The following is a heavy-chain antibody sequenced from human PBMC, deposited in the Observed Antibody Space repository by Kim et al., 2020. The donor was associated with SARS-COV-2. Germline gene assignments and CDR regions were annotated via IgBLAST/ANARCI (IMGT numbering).Heavy chain of an antibody. CDR2: ISSSSSYI. V-gene: IGHV3-21*01. Sequence: GGSLRLSCAASGFTFSSYSMNWVRQAPGKGLEWVSSISSSSSYIYYADSVKGRFTISRDNAKNSLYLQMNSLRAEDTAVYYCARASLRYFDWLAPYYYGMDVWGQGTTVTVSS. D-gene: IGHD3-9*01. J-gene: IGHJ6*02. CDR3: ARASLRYFDWLAPYYYGMDV. CDR1: GFTFSSYS.